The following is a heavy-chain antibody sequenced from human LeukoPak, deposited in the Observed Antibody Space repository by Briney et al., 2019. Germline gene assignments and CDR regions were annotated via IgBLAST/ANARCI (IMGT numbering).Heavy chain of an antibody. V-gene: IGHV3-30*18. CDR1: GFSFSSYG. Sequence: PGGSLRLSCVASGFSFSSYGMHWARQAPGKGLEWVAVISYDGSTKYYIDSVKGRFTISRDNSKNTLYLQMNSLSAEDTAVYYCAKAQRHSRYYDSSGIDGFDIWGQGTMVTVSS. CDR2: ISYDGSTK. J-gene: IGHJ3*02. D-gene: IGHD3-22*01. CDR3: AKAQRHSRYYDSSGIDGFDI.